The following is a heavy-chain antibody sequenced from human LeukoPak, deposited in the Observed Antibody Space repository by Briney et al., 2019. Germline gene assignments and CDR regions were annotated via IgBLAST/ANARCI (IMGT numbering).Heavy chain of an antibody. CDR3: AKLHSAMIFAFDI. CDR1: GFTFSSYA. D-gene: IGHD3/OR15-3a*01. Sequence: AGGSLRLSCAASGFTFSSYAMSWVRQAPGMGLEWVSGISGSAGSTPYADSVRGRFTISRDNSKNTLYLQMNSLRAEDTAVYYCAKLHSAMIFAFDIWGQGTMVTVSS. J-gene: IGHJ3*02. CDR2: ISGSAGST. V-gene: IGHV3-23*01.